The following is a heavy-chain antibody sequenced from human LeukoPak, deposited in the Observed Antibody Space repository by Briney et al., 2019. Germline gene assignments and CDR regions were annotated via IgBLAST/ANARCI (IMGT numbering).Heavy chain of an antibody. V-gene: IGHV1-2*02. Sequence: ASVKVSCEASGYTFTGYYIHWVRQAPGQGLEWMGWINPNSGGTNNAQKFQGRVTMTRDTSISTAYMELSRLRSDDTAVYYCARDPGNSNPCYFDYWGQGTLVTVSS. CDR2: INPNSGGT. CDR3: ARDPGNSNPCYFDY. D-gene: IGHD4-11*01. CDR1: GYTFTGYY. J-gene: IGHJ4*02.